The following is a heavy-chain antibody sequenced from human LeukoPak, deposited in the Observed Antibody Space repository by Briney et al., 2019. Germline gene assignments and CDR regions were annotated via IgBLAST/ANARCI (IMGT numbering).Heavy chain of an antibody. Sequence: GGSPRLSCAASGFTFSSYAMSWVRQAPGQGLEWVSVISGSGGSTYYADSVKGRFTISRDNSKNTLYLQMDSLRADDTAVYYCAKESPSFDYWGQGTLVTVSS. CDR1: GFTFSSYA. CDR2: ISGSGGST. J-gene: IGHJ4*02. V-gene: IGHV3-23*01. CDR3: AKESPSFDY.